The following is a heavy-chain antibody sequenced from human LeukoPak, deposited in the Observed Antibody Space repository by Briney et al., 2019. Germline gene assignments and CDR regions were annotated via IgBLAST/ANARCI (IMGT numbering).Heavy chain of an antibody. CDR3: AAQDCGGDCYPAPFQH. CDR1: GFTFSDYY. V-gene: IGHV3-11*03. CDR2: ISSSSSYT. Sequence: GGSLRLSCAASGFTFSDYYMSWIRQAPGKGLEWVSYISSSSSYTNYADSVKGRFTTSRDNAKNSLYLQMNSLRAEDTAVYYCAAQDCGGDCYPAPFQHWGQGTLVTVSS. J-gene: IGHJ1*01. D-gene: IGHD2-21*02.